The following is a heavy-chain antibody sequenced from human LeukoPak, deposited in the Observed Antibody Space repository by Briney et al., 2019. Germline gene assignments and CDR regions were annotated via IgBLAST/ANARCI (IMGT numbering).Heavy chain of an antibody. CDR2: IYYSGST. D-gene: IGHD1-26*01. CDR1: GGSISSYY. Sequence: PSETLSLTCTVSGGSISSYYWNWIRQPPGKGLEWIGYIYYSGSTNYNPSLKSRVTISVDTSKNQFSLKLSSVTAADTAVYYCARQVDNWFDPWGQGTLVTVSS. V-gene: IGHV4-59*01. CDR3: ARQVDNWFDP. J-gene: IGHJ5*02.